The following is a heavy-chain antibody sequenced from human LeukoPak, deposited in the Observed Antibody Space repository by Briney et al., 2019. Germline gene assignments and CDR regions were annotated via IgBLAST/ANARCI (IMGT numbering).Heavy chain of an antibody. D-gene: IGHD5-18*01. CDR2: IIPIFGTA. CDR1: GGTFSSYA. J-gene: IGHJ4*02. CDR3: ARGGYSYGSLRY. Sequence: GGSVKVSCKASGGTFSSYAISWVRQAPGQGLEWMGRIIPIFGTANYAQKFQGRVTITTDESTSTAYMELSSLRSEDTAVYYCARGGYSYGSLRYWGQGTLVTVSS. V-gene: IGHV1-69*05.